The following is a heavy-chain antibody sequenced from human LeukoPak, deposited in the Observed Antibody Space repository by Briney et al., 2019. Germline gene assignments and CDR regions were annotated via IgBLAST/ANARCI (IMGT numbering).Heavy chain of an antibody. J-gene: IGHJ4*02. V-gene: IGHV4-38-2*02. CDR1: NYSISTDYY. CDR2: MYHSGST. CDR3: ARDNVVDATSGIDY. Sequence: PSETLSLTCTVSNYSISTDYYWGWIRPPPGKGLEWIGTMYHSGSTNYNPSLKSRVTISVDTSKNQFSLKLSSVTAADTAVYYCARDNVVDATSGIDYWGQGTLVTVSS. D-gene: IGHD1-26*01.